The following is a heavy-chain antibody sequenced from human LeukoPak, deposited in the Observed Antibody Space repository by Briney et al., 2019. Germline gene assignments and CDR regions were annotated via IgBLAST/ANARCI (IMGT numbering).Heavy chain of an antibody. CDR1: GFTFSSYA. D-gene: IGHD2-21*01. J-gene: IGHJ4*02. V-gene: IGHV3-23*01. Sequence: GGSLRLSCAASGFTFSSYAMSWVRQAPGKGLEWVSAISGSGGRTSYADSVRGRFTISRDNSKNTVYVQMNSLRSEDTAVYFCVVVSYCAVDCYDYWGQGTLVTVSS. CDR2: ISGSGGRT. CDR3: VVVSYCAVDCYDY.